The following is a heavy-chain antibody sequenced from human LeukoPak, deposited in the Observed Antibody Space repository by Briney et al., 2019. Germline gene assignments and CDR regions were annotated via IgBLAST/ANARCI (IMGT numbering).Heavy chain of an antibody. CDR3: ARGVGRFGANWFDP. D-gene: IGHD3-10*01. J-gene: IGHJ5*02. V-gene: IGHV4-31*03. CDR2: IYYSGST. CDR1: GGSISSGGYY. Sequence: SETLSLTCTVSGGSISSGGYYWSWIRQHPGKGLEWIGYIYYSGSTYYNPSLKSRVTTSVDTSKNQLSLKLSSVTAADTAVYYCARGVGRFGANWFDPWGQGTLVTVSS.